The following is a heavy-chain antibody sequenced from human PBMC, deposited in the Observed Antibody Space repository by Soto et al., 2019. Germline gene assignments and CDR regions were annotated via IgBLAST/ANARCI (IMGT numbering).Heavy chain of an antibody. Sequence: QVQLVQSGAEVKKPGASVKVSCKASGYTFTTYGISWVRQAPGQGLEWMGWISAYNGNTNYAQKLKGRVTMXTDRSXXTAYMELRSLRADDTAGYYCARDREYVWGRNWFDPWGQGTLVTVSS. D-gene: IGHD3-16*01. CDR1: GYTFTTYG. CDR3: ARDREYVWGRNWFDP. J-gene: IGHJ5*02. CDR2: ISAYNGNT. V-gene: IGHV1-18*01.